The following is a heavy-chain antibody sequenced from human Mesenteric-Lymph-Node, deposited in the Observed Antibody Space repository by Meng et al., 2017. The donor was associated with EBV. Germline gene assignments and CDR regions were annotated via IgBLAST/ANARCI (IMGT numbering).Heavy chain of an antibody. CDR1: CGSASSGGYS. D-gene: IGHD4-17*01. CDR2: IYHTGST. CDR3: ARGFGDNNNWFGP. J-gene: IGHJ5*02. Sequence: QPEPQEAGRGRVKHSEPLSLTCAAACGSASSGGYSWSWIRQPPGKGLEWIGYIYHTGSTYYNPSLKSRVTISIDTSKNQFSLKLSSVTAADTAVYFCARGFGDNNNWFGPWGQGTLVTVSS. V-gene: IGHV4-30-2*01.